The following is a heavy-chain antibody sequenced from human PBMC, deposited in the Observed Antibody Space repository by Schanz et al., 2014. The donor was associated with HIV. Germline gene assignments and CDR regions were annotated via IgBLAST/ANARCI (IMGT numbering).Heavy chain of an antibody. V-gene: IGHV3-23*04. Sequence: EVQLVESGGGLVKPGGSLRLSCAASGFTFNDYYMTWIRQAPGKGLEWVSLISGSGGHTYYADSVKGRFTISRDNSKSTLYLQMNSLRAEDTAVYYCANSGYCISGVCYTRGYDTDVWGQGTTVTVSS. CDR2: ISGSGGHT. D-gene: IGHD2-8*01. CDR1: GFTFNDYY. J-gene: IGHJ6*02. CDR3: ANSGYCISGVCYTRGYDTDV.